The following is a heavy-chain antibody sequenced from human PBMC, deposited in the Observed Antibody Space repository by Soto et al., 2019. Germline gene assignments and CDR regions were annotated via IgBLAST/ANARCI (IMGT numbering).Heavy chain of an antibody. CDR1: GFTFSNAW. D-gene: IGHD6-13*01. CDR3: WSRRGIAAADYYFDY. J-gene: IGHJ4*02. CDR2: IKSKTDGGTT. Sequence: GGSLRLSCAASGFTFSNAWMNWVRQAPGKGLEWVGRIKSKTDGGTTDYAAPVKGRFTISRDDSKNTLYLQMNSLKTEDTAVYYCWSRRGIAAADYYFDYWGQGTLVTVSS. V-gene: IGHV3-15*07.